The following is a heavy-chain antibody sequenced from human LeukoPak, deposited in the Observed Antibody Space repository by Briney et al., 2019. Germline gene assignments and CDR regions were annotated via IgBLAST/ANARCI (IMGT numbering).Heavy chain of an antibody. CDR1: GFTVSSYS. CDR2: ISGSGGST. CDR3: AKAPSYYGDRLPLDY. V-gene: IGHV3-23*01. J-gene: IGHJ4*02. Sequence: GGCLRLAWAAAGFTVSSYSMKWVRQEAGKGRGWVSAISGSGGSTYSADSVKGRFTISRDNSKTTLYLQMNSLRAEDTAVYYCAKAPSYYGDRLPLDYWGQGTLVTVSS. D-gene: IGHD4-17*01.